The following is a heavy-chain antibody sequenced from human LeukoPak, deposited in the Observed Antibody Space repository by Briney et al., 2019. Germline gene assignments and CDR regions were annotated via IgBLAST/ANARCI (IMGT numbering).Heavy chain of an antibody. CDR2: SYYSGST. CDR3: ASARRDDAFDI. J-gene: IGHJ3*02. CDR1: GGSISSSTSY. V-gene: IGHV4-39*07. Sequence: SETLSLTCTVSGGSISSSTSYWGWIRQPPGKGLEWIGSSYYSGSTNYNPSLKSRVTISVDTSKNQFSLKLSSVTAADTAVYYCASARRDDAFDIWGQGTMVTVSS. D-gene: IGHD5-24*01.